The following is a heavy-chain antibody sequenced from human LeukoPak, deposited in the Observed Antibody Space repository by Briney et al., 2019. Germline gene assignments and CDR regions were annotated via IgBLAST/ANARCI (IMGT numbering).Heavy chain of an antibody. J-gene: IGHJ6*02. CDR1: GYTFTGYY. CDR3: ARASTFYYYGMDV. Sequence: GASVKLSCKASGYTFTGYYMHWVRQAPGQGLEWMGWINPNSGGTNYAQKFQGRVTMTRDTSISTAYMELSRLRSDDTAVYYCARASTFYYYGMDVLGQGTTVTVSS. CDR2: INPNSGGT. D-gene: IGHD3-16*01. V-gene: IGHV1-2*02.